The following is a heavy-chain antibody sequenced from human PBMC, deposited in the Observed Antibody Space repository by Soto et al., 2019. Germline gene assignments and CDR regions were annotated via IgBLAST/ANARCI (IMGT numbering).Heavy chain of an antibody. D-gene: IGHD6-13*01. CDR3: AKDDSSSLINWFDP. Sequence: GGSLRLSCAASGFTFDDYAMHWVRQAPGKGLEWVPGISWNSGSIGYADSVKGRFTISRDNAKNSLYLQMNSLRAEDTALYYCAKDDSSSLINWFDPWGQGTRVTVSS. J-gene: IGHJ5*02. V-gene: IGHV3-9*01. CDR2: ISWNSGSI. CDR1: GFTFDDYA.